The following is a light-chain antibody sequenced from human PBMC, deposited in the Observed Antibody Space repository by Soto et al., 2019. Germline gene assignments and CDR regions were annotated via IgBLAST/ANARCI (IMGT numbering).Light chain of an antibody. CDR1: QDVRNY. CDR2: GAF. Sequence: AIQMTQSPSSLSASVGDRLTITCRASQDVRNYVGWYQQKPGKAPKFLIYGAFSLETGIPSRFSGSGYGTEFSLTINSLLPEYFATYFGLQDYSWPWTFGQWTKVEV. CDR3: LQDYSWPWT. V-gene: IGKV1-6*01. J-gene: IGKJ1*01.